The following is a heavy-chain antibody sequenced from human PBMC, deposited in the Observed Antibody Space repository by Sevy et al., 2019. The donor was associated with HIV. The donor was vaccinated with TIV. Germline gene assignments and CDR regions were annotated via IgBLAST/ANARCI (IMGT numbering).Heavy chain of an antibody. CDR1: GFTFSDYY. CDR3: ARDTGSGSTLGYYYYMDV. V-gene: IGHV3-11*06. J-gene: IGHJ6*03. D-gene: IGHD3-10*01. CDR2: ISSSSSYT. Sequence: GGSLRLSCVASGFTFSDYYMSWIRQAPGKGLEWVSYISSSSSYTNYADSVKGRFTISRDNAKNSLYLQMNSLRADDKAVYYCARDTGSGSTLGYYYYMDVWGKGTTVTVSS.